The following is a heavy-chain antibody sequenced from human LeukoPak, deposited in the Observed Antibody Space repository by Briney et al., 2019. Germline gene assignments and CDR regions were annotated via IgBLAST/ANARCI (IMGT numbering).Heavy chain of an antibody. Sequence: SETLSLTCTVSGGSISSYYWSWIRQPPGKGLEWNGYIYYSGSTNYNPSLKSRVTISVDTSKNQFSLKLSSVTAADTAVYYCARARVYDTIFHYWGQGTLVTVSS. J-gene: IGHJ4*02. CDR1: GGSISSYY. CDR3: ARARVYDTIFHY. V-gene: IGHV4-59*08. CDR2: IYYSGST. D-gene: IGHD3-22*01.